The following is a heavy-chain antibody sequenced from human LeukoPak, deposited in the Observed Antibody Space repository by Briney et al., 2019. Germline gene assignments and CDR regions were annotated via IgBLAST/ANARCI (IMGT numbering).Heavy chain of an antibody. D-gene: IGHD5-24*01. Sequence: GRSLRHSCAASGYIFSNYGMHWVRQAPGKGLEWVAFTSYDGSNKYYADSVKGRFTISRDNSKNTLYLQMNSLRAEDTAVYYCAKSGARMATNFDYWGQGTLVTVSS. J-gene: IGHJ4*02. CDR3: AKSGARMATNFDY. V-gene: IGHV3-30*18. CDR2: TSYDGSNK. CDR1: GYIFSNYG.